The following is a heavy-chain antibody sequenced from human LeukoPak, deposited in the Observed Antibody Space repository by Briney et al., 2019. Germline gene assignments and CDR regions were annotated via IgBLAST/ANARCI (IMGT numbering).Heavy chain of an antibody. V-gene: IGHV1-2*02. J-gene: IGHJ4*02. CDR1: GYTFTGYY. CDR3: ARVWPCTNGVCPDVFEY. CDR2: INPNSGGT. D-gene: IGHD2-8*01. Sequence: ASVKVSCKASGYTFTGYYMHWMRQAPGQGLEWMGWINPNSGGTNYAQKFQGRVTMTRDTSISTAYMELSRLRSDDTAVYYCARVWPCTNGVCPDVFEYWGQGALVTVSS.